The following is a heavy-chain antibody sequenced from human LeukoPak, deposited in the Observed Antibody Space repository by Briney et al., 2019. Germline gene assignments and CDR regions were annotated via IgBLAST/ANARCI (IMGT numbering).Heavy chain of an antibody. Sequence: SETLSLTCAVYGGSFSGYYWSWIRQPPGKGLEWIGEINHSGSTNYNPSLKSRGTISVDTSKNQFSLKLSSVTAADTAVYYCARWVKRWLQFWWFDPWGQGTLVTVSS. CDR3: ARWVKRWLQFWWFDP. J-gene: IGHJ5*02. CDR1: GGSFSGYY. D-gene: IGHD5-24*01. V-gene: IGHV4-34*01. CDR2: INHSGST.